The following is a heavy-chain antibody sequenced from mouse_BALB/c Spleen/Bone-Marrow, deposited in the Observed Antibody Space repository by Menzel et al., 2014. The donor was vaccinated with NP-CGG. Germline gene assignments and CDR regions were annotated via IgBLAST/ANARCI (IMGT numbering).Heavy chain of an antibody. CDR2: IRNKANGYTT. CDR1: GFTFTDYY. D-gene: IGHD1-1*01. J-gene: IGHJ2*01. Sequence: EVMLVESGGGLVQPGGSLILSCASSGFTFTDYYMSWVRQPPGKALEWLGFIRNKANGYTTEYSSSVKGRFTISRDNSQRILYLQINTLRAEDSAPYYCARDMGLLRFDYWGQGTPLTVSS. CDR3: ARDMGLLRFDY. V-gene: IGHV7-3*02.